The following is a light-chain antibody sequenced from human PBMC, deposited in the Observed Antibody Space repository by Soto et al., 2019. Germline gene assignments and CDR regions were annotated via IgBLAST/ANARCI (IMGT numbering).Light chain of an antibody. J-gene: IGKJ1*01. CDR3: QQSYNTPLT. V-gene: IGKV1-39*01. Sequence: DIEVTQSPSSLAASLGDRVTITCRASQTIGTYVNWYRQKSGAAPEPLIYDASTLQSGVPSRFRGGASGTDFTLTISSLQLDDFATYYCQQSYNTPLTFGQGTKVDIK. CDR1: QTIGTY. CDR2: DAS.